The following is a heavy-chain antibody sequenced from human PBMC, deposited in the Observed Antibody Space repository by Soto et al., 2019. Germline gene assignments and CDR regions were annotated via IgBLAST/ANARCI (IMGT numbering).Heavy chain of an antibody. CDR1: GYSFTSYW. CDR3: ARSLLGSSSRNDAFDI. V-gene: IGHV5-51*01. CDR2: IYPGDSDT. Sequence: SVKISGKGSGYSFTSYWIGSVRQMTGKGLEWMGIIYPGDSDTRYSPSFQGQVTISADKSISTAYLQWSSLKASDTAMYYCARSLLGSSSRNDAFDIWGQGTMVPGSS. J-gene: IGHJ3*02. D-gene: IGHD6-6*01.